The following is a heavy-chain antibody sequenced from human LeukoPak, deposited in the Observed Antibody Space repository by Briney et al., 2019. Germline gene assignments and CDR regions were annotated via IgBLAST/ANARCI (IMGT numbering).Heavy chain of an antibody. CDR2: TRVSDNNL. CDR1: GFIFSDYP. D-gene: IGHD2-8*01. V-gene: IGHV3-11*01. CDR3: ARRIMGTTGHAFDF. J-gene: IGHJ3*01. Sequence: PGGSLRLSCAASGFIFSDYPMSWIRQAPGKGLEWRSYTRVSDNNLYYADSVKGRFTISRDNAQTSLYLQMNSLRAEDTAVYYCARRIMGTTGHAFDFWGQGTMVTVSS.